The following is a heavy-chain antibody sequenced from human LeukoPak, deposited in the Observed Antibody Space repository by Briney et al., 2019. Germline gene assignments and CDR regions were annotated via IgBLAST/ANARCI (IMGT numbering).Heavy chain of an antibody. CDR2: INHSGST. J-gene: IGHJ5*02. CDR1: GGSFSGYY. Sequence: SETLSLTCPVYGGSFSGYYWSWIRQPPGKGLEWIGEINHSGSTNYNPSLKSRVTISVDTSKNQFSLKLSSVTAADTAVYYCARSGLIVVVPAATAEGYYWFDPWGQGTLVTVSS. D-gene: IGHD2-2*01. CDR3: ARSGLIVVVPAATAEGYYWFDP. V-gene: IGHV4-34*01.